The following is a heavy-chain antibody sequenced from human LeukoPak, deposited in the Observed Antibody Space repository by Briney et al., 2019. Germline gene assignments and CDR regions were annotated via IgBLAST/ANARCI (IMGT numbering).Heavy chain of an antibody. D-gene: IGHD2-15*01. CDR2: INWNGGRT. V-gene: IGHV3-20*04. Sequence: PGGSLRLSCAASGFTFDDYGMSWVRQAPGKGLEWVSGINWNGGRTGYADSVKGRFTISRDSSKNTLYPQMNSLRAGDAAVYYCAKAPVTTCSGAYCYPFDYWSQGTLVTVSS. CDR1: GFTFDDYG. J-gene: IGHJ4*02. CDR3: AKAPVTTCSGAYCYPFDY.